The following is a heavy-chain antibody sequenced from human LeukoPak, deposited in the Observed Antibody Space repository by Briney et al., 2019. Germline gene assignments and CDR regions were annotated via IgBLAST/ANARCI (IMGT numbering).Heavy chain of an antibody. CDR1: GFTFSSYT. J-gene: IGHJ4*02. CDR3: AKSTSFYLDS. CDR2: IGTSSTTI. V-gene: IGHV3-48*01. Sequence: HAGGSLRLSCAASGFTFSSYTMNGVRQPAGKGLEGVSNIGTSSTTIYSADSVKGRFTISRDNSKSTLYVQMNSLRAEDTAVYYCAKSTSFYLDSWGQGTLVTVSS.